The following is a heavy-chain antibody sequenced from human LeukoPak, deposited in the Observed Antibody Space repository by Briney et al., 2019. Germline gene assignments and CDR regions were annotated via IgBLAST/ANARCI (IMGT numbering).Heavy chain of an antibody. V-gene: IGHV5-51*01. Sequence: GESLKISCKGYGYSFTNYWIGWVRQMPGKGLEWMGIIYPDDSDTRYSPSFQGQVTISADRSMSTAYLQWSSLKASGTAMYYCARRAAEWELLDYWGQGTLVTVYS. CDR2: IYPDDSDT. CDR3: ARRAAEWELLDY. D-gene: IGHD1-26*01. CDR1: GYSFTNYW. J-gene: IGHJ4*02.